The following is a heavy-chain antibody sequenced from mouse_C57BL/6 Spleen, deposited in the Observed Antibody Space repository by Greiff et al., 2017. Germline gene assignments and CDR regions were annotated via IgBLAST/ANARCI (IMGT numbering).Heavy chain of an antibody. J-gene: IGHJ3*01. CDR2: IYPGDGDT. CDR1: GYAFSSSW. CDR3: ADGGGYGSSYGIFAD. V-gene: IGHV1-82*01. D-gene: IGHD1-1*01. Sequence: QVQLKESGPELVKPGASVKISCKASGYAFSSSWMNWVKQRPGKGLEWIGRIYPGDGDTNYNGKFKGKATLTADKSSSTAYMQLSSLTSEDSAVYFCADGGGYGSSYGIFADWGQGTLVTVAA.